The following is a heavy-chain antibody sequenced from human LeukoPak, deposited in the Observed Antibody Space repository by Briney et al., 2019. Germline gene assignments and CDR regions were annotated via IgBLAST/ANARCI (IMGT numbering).Heavy chain of an antibody. V-gene: IGHV3-48*03. Sequence: PGGSLRLSCAASGFTFSSYEMNWVRQAPGKGLEWVSYISSSASNIYYAHSVKGRFTISRDNAKNSLYLQMNSLRAEDTALYYCAREPLGSGSMDFDYWGQGTLVTVSS. CDR2: ISSSASNI. CDR1: GFTFSSYE. J-gene: IGHJ4*02. CDR3: AREPLGSGSMDFDY. D-gene: IGHD3-22*01.